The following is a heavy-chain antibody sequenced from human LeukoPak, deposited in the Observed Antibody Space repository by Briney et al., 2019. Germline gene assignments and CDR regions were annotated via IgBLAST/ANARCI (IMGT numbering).Heavy chain of an antibody. V-gene: IGHV3-7*01. J-gene: IGHJ3*01. CDR3: ARAGYYGDDAFDL. CDR1: GFTIGSYW. D-gene: IGHD2/OR15-2a*01. Sequence: GGSLSLSCAGSGFTIGSYWMSWVRQPPGRGREGLANIRQDGSEKYYVDSVKGRLTISRDNAKISLYLQMNSLRAEGTGIYYCARAGYYGDDAFDLWGQGTMVTVSS. CDR2: IRQDGSEK.